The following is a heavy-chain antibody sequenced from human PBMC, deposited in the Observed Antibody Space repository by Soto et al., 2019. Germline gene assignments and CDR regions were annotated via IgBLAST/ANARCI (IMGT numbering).Heavy chain of an antibody. Sequence: EVQLVESGGGLVQPGGSLRLSCAASGFTFSSYSMNWVRQAPGKGLEWVSYISSSSSTIYYADSVKGRFTISRDNAKNSLYLQMNSLRDEDTAVYYCARDRPNCSSTCCPNFRHYYYGMDVWGQGTTVTVSS. D-gene: IGHD2-2*01. J-gene: IGHJ6*02. V-gene: IGHV3-48*02. CDR3: ARDRPNCSSTCCPNFRHYYYGMDV. CDR2: ISSSSSTI. CDR1: GFTFSSYS.